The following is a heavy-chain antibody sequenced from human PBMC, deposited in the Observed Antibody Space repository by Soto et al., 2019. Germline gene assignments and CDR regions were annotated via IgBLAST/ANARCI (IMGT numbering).Heavy chain of an antibody. CDR2: IYASGSN. D-gene: IGHD6-19*01. CDR1: GDSISGHY. Sequence: QVQLQASGPRLLKPSETLSLTCTVSGDSISGHYWSWIRQPAGKGLEWIGRIYASGSNISNRSLRSRVALSVDTSKNQFPLNLNSVTAADTAMYYCVRSGYSSGWYSAFDSWGQGTLVTVSS. CDR3: VRSGYSSGWYSAFDS. V-gene: IGHV4-4*07. J-gene: IGHJ4*02.